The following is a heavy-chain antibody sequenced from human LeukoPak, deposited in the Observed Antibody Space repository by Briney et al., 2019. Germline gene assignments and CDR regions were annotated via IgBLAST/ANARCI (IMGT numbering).Heavy chain of an antibody. J-gene: IGHJ4*02. CDR3: AKEGRWGSWYFDY. CDR1: TFSGHG. CDR2: VAADGGAK. V-gene: IGHV3-30*18. Sequence: GGPLRLSCDLTFSGHGMHWVRQAPGKGLEWLAVVAADGGAKFYADSVRGRFTVFRDTSRNTVFLQLGGLKTDDTAVYYCAKEGRWGSWYFDYWGQGALVTVSS. D-gene: IGHD3-16*01.